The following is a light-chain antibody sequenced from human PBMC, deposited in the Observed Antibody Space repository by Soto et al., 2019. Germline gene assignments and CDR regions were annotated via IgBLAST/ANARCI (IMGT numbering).Light chain of an antibody. V-gene: IGKV3-20*01. Sequence: DIVLTQSPDTLSLSPGERAILSCGASQSVTNNYLAWYQQKPGQAPRLLIYGAFSRATGIPDRFSGSGSGADFTLTINRLEPEDFAVYYCQQYGGTPWTFGQGTKVEIK. CDR2: GAF. J-gene: IGKJ1*01. CDR3: QQYGGTPWT. CDR1: QSVTNNY.